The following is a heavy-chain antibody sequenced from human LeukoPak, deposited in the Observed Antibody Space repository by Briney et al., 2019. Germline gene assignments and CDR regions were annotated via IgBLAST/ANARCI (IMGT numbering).Heavy chain of an antibody. J-gene: IGHJ6*02. CDR1: GFAFSSYG. CDR3: AKCQLDYYYYYGMDV. Sequence: GGSLRLSCAASGFAFSSYGMHWVRQAPGKGLEWVAVISYDGSNKYYADSVKGRFTISRDNSKNTLYLQMNSLRAEDMAVYYCAKCQLDYYYYYGMDVWGQGTTVTVSS. CDR2: ISYDGSNK. V-gene: IGHV3-30*18. D-gene: IGHD6-6*01.